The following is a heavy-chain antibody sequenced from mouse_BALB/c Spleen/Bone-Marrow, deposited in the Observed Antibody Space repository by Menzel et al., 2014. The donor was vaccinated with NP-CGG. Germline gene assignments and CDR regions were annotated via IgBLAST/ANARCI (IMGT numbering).Heavy chain of an antibody. CDR2: INPSNGRT. CDR3: ARGRPSAMDY. CDR1: GYTFTSYW. V-gene: IGHV1S81*02. Sequence: VKLVESGAELVKPGASVKLSCKASGYTFTSYWMHWVKQRPGQGLEWIGEINPSNGRTNYNEKFKSKATLTVDKSSSTAYMQLSSLTSEDSAVYYCARGRPSAMDYWGQGTSVTVSS. J-gene: IGHJ4*01.